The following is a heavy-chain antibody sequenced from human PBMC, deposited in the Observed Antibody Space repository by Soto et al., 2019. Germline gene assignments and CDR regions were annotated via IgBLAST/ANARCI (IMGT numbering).Heavy chain of an antibody. CDR1: GFTFSSYW. J-gene: IGHJ6*02. CDR3: TRFVTTVVTKGPNYSLDV. V-gene: IGHV3-74*01. CDR2: INSDGSST. Sequence: GGSLRLSCAASGFTFSSYWMHWVRQAPGKGLVWVSRINSDGSSTSYADSVKGRFTISRDNAKNTLYLQINSLRAEDTAAYYCTRFVTTVVTKGPNYSLDVWGQGTTVTVSS. D-gene: IGHD4-17*01.